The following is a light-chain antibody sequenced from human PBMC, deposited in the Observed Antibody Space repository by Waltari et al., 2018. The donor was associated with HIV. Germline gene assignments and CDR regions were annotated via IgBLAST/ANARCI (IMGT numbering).Light chain of an antibody. V-gene: IGKV3-20*01. Sequence: EIALTQSPGTLPLSPGERATLPCRASQSVTSSFLSWYQQKPGQAPRLLIYGASSRATGIPDRFSGGGSGTDFTLTISRLEPEDVAVYYCQQYGSSPLTFGGGTRVDIK. CDR3: QQYGSSPLT. J-gene: IGKJ4*01. CDR2: GAS. CDR1: QSVTSSF.